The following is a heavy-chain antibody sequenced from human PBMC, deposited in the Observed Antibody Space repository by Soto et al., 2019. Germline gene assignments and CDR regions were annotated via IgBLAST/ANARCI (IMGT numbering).Heavy chain of an antibody. J-gene: IGHJ4*02. CDR2: ISSNGGTT. CDR1: GFTFSSYD. V-gene: IGHV3-64*01. D-gene: IGHD1-7*01. Sequence: EVQLAESGGGMVQPGGSLRLSCVASGFTFSSYDMHWVRQAPGKGIEYVSSISSNGGTTYYGNSVKGRVTISSDNSKNTLYLQMGSLRAEDMAVYYCVRRVSGNYDYWGQGTLVTVSS. CDR3: VRRVSGNYDY.